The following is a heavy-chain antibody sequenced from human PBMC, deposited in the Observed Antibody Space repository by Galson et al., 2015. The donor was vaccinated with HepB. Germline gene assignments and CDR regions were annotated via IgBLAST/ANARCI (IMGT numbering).Heavy chain of an antibody. D-gene: IGHD5-18*01. V-gene: IGHV3-30-3*01. CDR1: GFTFSSYA. CDR2: ISYDGNNK. J-gene: IGHJ4*02. CDR3: ARDSRGGRDTAMEGGFDY. Sequence: SLRLSCAASGFTFSSYAMHWVRQAPSKGLEWAAVISYDGNNKYHADSVKGRFTISRDNSKNTLYLQMDSLRAEDTAVYYCARDSRGGRDTAMEGGFDYWGQGTLV.